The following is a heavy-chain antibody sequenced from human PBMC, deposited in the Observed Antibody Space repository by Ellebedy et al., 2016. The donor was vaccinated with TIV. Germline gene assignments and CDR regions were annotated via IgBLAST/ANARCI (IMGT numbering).Heavy chain of an antibody. V-gene: IGHV5-51*01. J-gene: IGHJ5*02. CDR2: IHPADSDT. Sequence: GESLKISCKASGYMFTNYWIGWVRQMPGKGLEWMGIIHPADSDTEYSPSFQGQVTISADRSIRTAYLQWSSLKASDTAIFYCARRRGTAAVDMSDWFDPWGQGTLVTVSS. D-gene: IGHD6-13*01. CDR3: ARRRGTAAVDMSDWFDP. CDR1: GYMFTNYW.